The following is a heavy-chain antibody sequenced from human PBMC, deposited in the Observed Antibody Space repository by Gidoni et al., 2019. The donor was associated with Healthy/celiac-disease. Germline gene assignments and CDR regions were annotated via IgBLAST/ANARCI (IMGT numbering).Heavy chain of an antibody. Sequence: EVQLVESGGGLVKPGGSLRLSCAASGFTFSSYSMNWVRQAPGKGLEWVSSISSSSSYIYYADSVKGRFTISRDNAKNSLYLQMNSLRAEDTAVYYCARNIAAAGIHYYYYMDVWGKGTTVTVSS. CDR3: ARNIAAAGIHYYYYMDV. D-gene: IGHD6-13*01. V-gene: IGHV3-21*01. J-gene: IGHJ6*03. CDR1: GFTFSSYS. CDR2: ISSSSSYI.